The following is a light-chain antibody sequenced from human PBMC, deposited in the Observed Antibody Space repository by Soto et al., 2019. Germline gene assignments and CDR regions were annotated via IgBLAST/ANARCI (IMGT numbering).Light chain of an antibody. CDR2: SNN. CDR3: AAWDDSLDGYV. Sequence: QSVLTQPPSASGTPGQRVTISCSGSSSNIGSNTVSWYQQLPGTAPKLLIYSNNQWPSGVPDRFSGSKSGTSGTLAISGLQSEDEGDYYCAAWDDSLDGYVFGGGTKVTVL. V-gene: IGLV1-44*01. J-gene: IGLJ1*01. CDR1: SSNIGSNT.